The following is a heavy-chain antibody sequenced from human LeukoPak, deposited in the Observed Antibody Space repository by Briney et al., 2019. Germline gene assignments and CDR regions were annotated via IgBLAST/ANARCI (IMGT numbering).Heavy chain of an antibody. Sequence: AGGSLGLSCAASGFTFSSYGMHWVRQAPGKGLEWVAVISYDGSNKYYADSVKGRFTISRDNSKNTLYLQMNSLRAEDTAVYYCAAPFDSSSWPFDYWGQGTLVTVSS. CDR1: GFTFSSYG. CDR2: ISYDGSNK. CDR3: AAPFDSSSWPFDY. V-gene: IGHV3-30*03. J-gene: IGHJ4*02. D-gene: IGHD6-13*01.